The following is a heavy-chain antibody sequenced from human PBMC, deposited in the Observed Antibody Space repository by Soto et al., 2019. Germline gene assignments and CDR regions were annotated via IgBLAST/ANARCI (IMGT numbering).Heavy chain of an antibody. D-gene: IGHD2-2*01. V-gene: IGHV3-23*01. CDR2: ISGGGDRT. J-gene: IGHJ2*01. CDR3: ARKVLGSTSRPDWWYFDL. CDR1: GFTFINYA. Sequence: ESGGGLVQPGGSLRLSCVGSGFTFINYAMNWVRQTPGKGLEWVSGISGGGDRTFDADSVKGRFTISRDNSKNTVNLQMNSLRADDTAVYYCARKVLGSTSRPDWWYFDLWGRGTLVTVSS.